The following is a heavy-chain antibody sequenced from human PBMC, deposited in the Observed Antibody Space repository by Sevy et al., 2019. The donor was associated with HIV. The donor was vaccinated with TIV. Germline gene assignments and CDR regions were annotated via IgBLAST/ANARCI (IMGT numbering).Heavy chain of an antibody. J-gene: IGHJ6*02. CDR3: ARNRDDSSGFHMDV. CDR2: IKQDGSEK. V-gene: IGHV3-7*01. Sequence: GGSLRLSCAASGFTFSRFWMSWVRQAPGKGLEWVANIKQDGSEKYYVDSVKGRFTISRDNAKKSLYLQMNSLRAEDTAVYYCARNRDDSSGFHMDVWGLGTTVTVSS. CDR1: GFTFSRFW. D-gene: IGHD5-12*01.